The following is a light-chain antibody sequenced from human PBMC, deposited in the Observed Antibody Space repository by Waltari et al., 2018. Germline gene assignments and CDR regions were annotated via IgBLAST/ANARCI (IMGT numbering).Light chain of an antibody. V-gene: IGKV3-20*01. CDR2: GAP. CDR3: QQCGSSPLT. Sequence: IVLTQSPGTLSLSPGDRVTPPCRASQTVRGTCLVRYQQKPGQAPRLLIFGAPVRATGIPDRFSGSGSGTDFTLTVNKLEPEDFAVYHCQQCGSSPLTFGGGTKVEI. J-gene: IGKJ4*01. CDR1: QTVRGTC.